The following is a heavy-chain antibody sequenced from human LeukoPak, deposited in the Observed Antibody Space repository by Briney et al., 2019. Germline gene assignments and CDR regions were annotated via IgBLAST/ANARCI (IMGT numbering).Heavy chain of an antibody. J-gene: IGHJ4*02. D-gene: IGHD2-15*01. V-gene: IGHV1-69*05. CDR2: YIPIIGTA. CDR1: RGTFGNYA. Sequence: AVTDSCKTYRGTFGNYAIIWVRQAPGQGLEWMGNYIPIIGTAIYAQKFQGRVTITTDASTSTAFIEQRGLRSEDTAVYYCARDPGYCNGGSCYSAYFELWGQGTPVTVSS. CDR3: ARDPGYCNGGSCYSAYFEL.